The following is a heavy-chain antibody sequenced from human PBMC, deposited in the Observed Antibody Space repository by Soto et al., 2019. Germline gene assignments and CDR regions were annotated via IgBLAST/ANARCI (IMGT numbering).Heavy chain of an antibody. CDR3: ARHRFNYYDDTVYYYFDY. V-gene: IGHV1-18*04. D-gene: IGHD3-22*01. J-gene: IGHJ4*02. CDR1: GYSFTSYG. Sequence: QVQLVQSAAEVKKPGASVKVSCKASGYSFTSYGISWVRQAPGQGPEWMGWISGHNGNTNHPQSLQGRVTMTTDTSRNTAYMELRSLRSDDTAVYYCARHRFNYYDDTVYYYFDYWGLGTLVTVSS. CDR2: ISGHNGNT.